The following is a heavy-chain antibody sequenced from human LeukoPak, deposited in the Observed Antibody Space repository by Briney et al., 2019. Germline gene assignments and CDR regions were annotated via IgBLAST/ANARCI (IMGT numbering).Heavy chain of an antibody. V-gene: IGHV4-31*03. D-gene: IGHD2-2*01. CDR2: IYYSGST. J-gene: IGHJ3*02. CDR3: ARDQLKCSTSCSDAFDI. Sequence: PSQTLSLTCTVSGGSISSGGYYWSWIRQHPGKGLEWIGYIYYSGSTYYNPSLKSRVTISVDTSKNQFSLKLSSVTAADTAVYYCARDQLKCSTSCSDAFDIWGQGTMVTVSS. CDR1: GGSISSGGYY.